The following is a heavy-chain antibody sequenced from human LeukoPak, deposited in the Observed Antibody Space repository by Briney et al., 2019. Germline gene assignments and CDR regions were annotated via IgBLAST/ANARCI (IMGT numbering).Heavy chain of an antibody. V-gene: IGHV1-69*13. D-gene: IGHD2-2*01. J-gene: IGHJ3*02. Sequence: ASVKVSCKASGGTFSSYAISWVRQAPGQGLEWMGGIIPIFGTANYAQKFQGRVTITADESTSTAYMELSSLRSEDTAVYYCARPYCSSTSCKMGAFDIGGQGTMVTVSS. CDR3: ARPYCSSTSCKMGAFDI. CDR2: IIPIFGTA. CDR1: GGTFSSYA.